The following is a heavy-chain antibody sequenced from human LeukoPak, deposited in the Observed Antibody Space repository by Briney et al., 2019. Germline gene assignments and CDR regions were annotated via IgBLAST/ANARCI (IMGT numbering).Heavy chain of an antibody. V-gene: IGHV4-59*12. D-gene: IGHD3-10*01. Sequence: SETLSLTCTVSGGSISSYYWNWIRQPPGKGLEWIGYIYYSGSTNYNPSLKSRVTISVDTSKNQFSLKLSSVTAADTAVYYCARRLGRKFGERFYYHHYMDVWGKGTTVTISS. CDR1: GGSISSYY. CDR3: ARRLGRKFGERFYYHHYMDV. CDR2: IYYSGST. J-gene: IGHJ6*03.